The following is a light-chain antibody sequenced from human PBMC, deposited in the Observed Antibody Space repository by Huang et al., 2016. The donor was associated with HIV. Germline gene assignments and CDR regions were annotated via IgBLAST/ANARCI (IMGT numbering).Light chain of an antibody. CDR3: LQSNNFPWT. J-gene: IGKJ1*01. Sequence: AIQMTQSPFSLSASVGDRITIDCRASQGIRTDLAWYQHKPGKAPKLVIYAASTLQTGVPSRFSGSGSGTDFTLTINSLQPEDFATYYCLQSNNFPWTFGQGTTVEIK. V-gene: IGKV1-6*01. CDR1: QGIRTD. CDR2: AAS.